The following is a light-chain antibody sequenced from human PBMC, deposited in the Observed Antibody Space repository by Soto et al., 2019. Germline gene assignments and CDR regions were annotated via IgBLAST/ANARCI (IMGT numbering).Light chain of an antibody. CDR2: EVS. J-gene: IGLJ3*02. CDR3: SSYTRNITWV. Sequence: QSALTQPASVSGSPGQSITISCTGTSSDVGGYMYVSWYQQHPGKGPKLMIFEVSNRPSGVSNRFSGSKSGNTASLTISGLQADDEAEYYCSSYTRNITWVFGGGTKLTVL. V-gene: IGLV2-14*01. CDR1: SSDVGGYMY.